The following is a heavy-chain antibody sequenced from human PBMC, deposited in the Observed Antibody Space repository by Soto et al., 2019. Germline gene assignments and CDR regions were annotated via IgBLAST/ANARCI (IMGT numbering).Heavy chain of an antibody. CDR1: GESVSTNSAA. D-gene: IGHD6-13*01. CDR2: TYYRSKWYN. V-gene: IGHV6-1*01. Sequence: PSQTLSLTCAISGESVSTNSAAWNWIRQSPSRGLEWLGRTYYRSKWYNDYAVSVKSRITINPDTSKNQFSLQLNSVTPEDTAVYYCARRVIAAAGLNWFDPWGQGTLVTVPQ. CDR3: ARRVIAAAGLNWFDP. J-gene: IGHJ5*02.